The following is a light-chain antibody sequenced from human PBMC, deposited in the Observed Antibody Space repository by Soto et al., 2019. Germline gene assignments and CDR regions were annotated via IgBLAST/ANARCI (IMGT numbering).Light chain of an antibody. V-gene: IGKV4-1*01. J-gene: IGKJ1*01. CDR2: WAS. Sequence: IVMTQSPYSLSVSLGERATINCKSSKSVLYSSNNKNYLAWYQQKPGQPPKLLIYWASTRESGVPDRFSGSGSGTDFTLTISSLQAEDVAVYYCQQYYSTPRTFGQGTKVDIK. CDR1: KSVLYSSNNKNY. CDR3: QQYYSTPRT.